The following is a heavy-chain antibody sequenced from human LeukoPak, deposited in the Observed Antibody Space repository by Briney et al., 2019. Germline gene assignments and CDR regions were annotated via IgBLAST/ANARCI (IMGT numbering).Heavy chain of an antibody. D-gene: IGHD1-26*01. CDR2: IIPIFGAA. CDR3: ARDRLPVGATGWFDP. Sequence: SVKVSCKASGGTFSSHAINWVRQAPGQGLEWMGGIIPIFGAADYAQKFQGRLTITADESTSTAYMELSSLRSEDTALYYCARDRLPVGATGWFDPWGQGTLVTVSS. J-gene: IGHJ5*02. CDR1: GGTFSSHA. V-gene: IGHV1-69*13.